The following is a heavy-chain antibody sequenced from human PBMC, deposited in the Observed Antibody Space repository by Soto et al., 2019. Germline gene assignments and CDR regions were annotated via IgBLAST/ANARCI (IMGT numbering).Heavy chain of an antibody. J-gene: IGHJ4*02. Sequence: QLVQSGAEVKNPWASVRVSCKASGYIFTDYGISWVRQAPGQGLEWMGWISGYNADTSYAQRLQDRFKMTIDTSTQTAYMELRSLTSDDTAVYYCARDLRWSSGWAFDYWGQGTLVTVSS. CDR2: ISGYNADT. CDR3: ARDLRWSSGWAFDY. D-gene: IGHD6-19*01. CDR1: GYIFTDYG. V-gene: IGHV1-18*04.